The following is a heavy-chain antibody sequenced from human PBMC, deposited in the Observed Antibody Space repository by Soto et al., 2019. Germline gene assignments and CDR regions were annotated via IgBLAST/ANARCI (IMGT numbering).Heavy chain of an antibody. D-gene: IGHD6-13*01. J-gene: IGHJ4*02. V-gene: IGHV3-33*01. CDR3: ARDSAPGYSSSPLGDY. Sequence: QVQLVESGGGVVQPGRSLRLSCAASGFTFSSYGMHWVRQAPGKGLEWVAVIWYDGSNKYYADSVKGRFTISRDNSKNTRDLQMKSLRAEDTAVYYCARDSAPGYSSSPLGDYWGQGTLVTVSS. CDR2: IWYDGSNK. CDR1: GFTFSSYG.